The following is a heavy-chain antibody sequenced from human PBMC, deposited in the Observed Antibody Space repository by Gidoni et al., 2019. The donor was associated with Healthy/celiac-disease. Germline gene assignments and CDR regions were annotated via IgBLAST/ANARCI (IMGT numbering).Heavy chain of an antibody. Sequence: QVQLQQWGAGLLKPSETLSLTCAVYGGSFRGYYWSWIRQPPGKGLEWIGEINHSGSTNYNPSLKSRVTISVDTSKNQFSLKLSSVTAADTAVYYCASLYYYDSSGYYYGDYWGQGTLVTVSS. D-gene: IGHD3-22*01. CDR3: ASLYYYDSSGYYYGDY. J-gene: IGHJ4*02. V-gene: IGHV4-34*01. CDR2: INHSGST. CDR1: GGSFRGYY.